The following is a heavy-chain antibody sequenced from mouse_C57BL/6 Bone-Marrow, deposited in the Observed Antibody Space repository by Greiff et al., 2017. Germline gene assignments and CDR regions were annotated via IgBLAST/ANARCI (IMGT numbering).Heavy chain of an antibody. D-gene: IGHD1-1*01. J-gene: IGHJ2*01. V-gene: IGHV1-64*01. CDR1: GYTFTSYW. Sequence: QVQLQQSGAELVKPGASVKLSCKASGYTFTSYWMHWVKQRPGQGLEWIGMIHPNSGSTNYNEKFKSKATLTVDKSSSTAYMQLSSLTSEDSAVYYCARKGFYYYGSSPDYWGQGTTLTVSS. CDR2: IHPNSGST. CDR3: ARKGFYYYGSSPDY.